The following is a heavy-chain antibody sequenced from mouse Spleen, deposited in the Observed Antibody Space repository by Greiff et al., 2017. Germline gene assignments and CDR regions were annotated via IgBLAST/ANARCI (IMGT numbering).Heavy chain of an antibody. CDR1: GYSFTSYW. V-gene: IGHV1-5*01. Sequence: EVQLQESGTVLARPGASVKMSCKASGYSFTSYWMHWVKQRPGQGLEWIGAIYPGNSDTSYNQKFKGKAKLTAVTSASTAYMELSSLTNEDSAVYYCTRSDDGYYLWYCGVWGAGTTVTVSS. CDR2: IYPGNSDT. J-gene: IGHJ1*01. D-gene: IGHD2-3*01. CDR3: TRSDDGYYLWYCGV.